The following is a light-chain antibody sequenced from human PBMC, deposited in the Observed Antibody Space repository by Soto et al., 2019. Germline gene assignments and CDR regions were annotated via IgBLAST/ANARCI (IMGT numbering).Light chain of an antibody. Sequence: DTQMTPSPATLSASLGARVTITCRASQSIGSWLAWYQQKPGKAPKLLIYKTSILENGVPSRLSGSGSGTEFTLSISSLQPDDFATYYCHQYNSYWTFGQGTKVDIK. CDR1: QSIGSW. J-gene: IGKJ1*01. V-gene: IGKV1-5*03. CDR2: KTS. CDR3: HQYNSYWT.